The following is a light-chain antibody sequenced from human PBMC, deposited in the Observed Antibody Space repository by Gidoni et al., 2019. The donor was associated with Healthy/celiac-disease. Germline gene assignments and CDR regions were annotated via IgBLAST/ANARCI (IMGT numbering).Light chain of an antibody. Sequence: DIQMTQSPSSLSASVGDRVTITCRASQSLSSYLNWYQQKPGKAPKLLIYAASSLQSGVPSRFSGSGSGTDFTLTISSLQPEDFATYYCQQSYSTPTTFXQXTKVEIK. CDR3: QQSYSTPTT. V-gene: IGKV1-39*01. J-gene: IGKJ1*01. CDR1: QSLSSY. CDR2: AAS.